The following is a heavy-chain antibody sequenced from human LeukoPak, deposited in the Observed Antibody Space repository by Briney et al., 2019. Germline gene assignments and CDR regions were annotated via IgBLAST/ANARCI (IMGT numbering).Heavy chain of an antibody. CDR2: ISSSSSYI. CDR1: GFTFSSYS. J-gene: IGHJ4*02. V-gene: IGHV3-21*01. Sequence: PGGSLRLSCAASGFTFSSYSMNWVRQAPGKGLGWVSSISSSSSYIYYADSVKGRFTISRDNAKNSLYLQMNSLRAEDTAVYYCARATRRDYGDVGYWGQGTLVTVSS. CDR3: ARATRRDYGDVGY. D-gene: IGHD4-17*01.